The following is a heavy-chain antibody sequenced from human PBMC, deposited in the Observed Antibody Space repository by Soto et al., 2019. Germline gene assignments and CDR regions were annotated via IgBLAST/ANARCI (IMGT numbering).Heavy chain of an antibody. Sequence: ASVKVSCKASGYTFTSYDINWVRQATGQGLEWMGWMNPNSGNTGYAQKFQGRVTMTRNTSISTAYMELSSLRSEDTAVYYCARRRIAAGFYYGMDVWGQGTTVTVSS. J-gene: IGHJ6*02. CDR1: GYTFTSYD. CDR2: MNPNSGNT. CDR3: ARRRIAAGFYYGMDV. V-gene: IGHV1-8*01. D-gene: IGHD6-13*01.